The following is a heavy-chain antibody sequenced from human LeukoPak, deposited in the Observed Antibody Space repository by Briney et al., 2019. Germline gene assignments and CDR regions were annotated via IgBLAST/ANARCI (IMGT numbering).Heavy chain of an antibody. Sequence: GGSLRLSCAASGFTFSSYSMNWVRQAPGKGLEWISFISPSDTTTYYADSVKGRFTISRDNAKNSLFLQMNSLRVEDTAVYYCATKLPGTVYFNYWGQGTLVTVSS. J-gene: IGHJ4*02. CDR1: GFTFSSYS. V-gene: IGHV3-48*04. CDR3: ATKLPGTVYFNY. D-gene: IGHD1-1*01. CDR2: ISPSDTTT.